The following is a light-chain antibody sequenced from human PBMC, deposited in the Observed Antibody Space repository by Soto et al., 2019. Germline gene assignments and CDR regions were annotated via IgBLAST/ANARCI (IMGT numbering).Light chain of an antibody. CDR2: DVV. CDR3: CSYAGSNTLV. CDR1: SSDIGGYNY. V-gene: IGLV2-11*01. J-gene: IGLJ1*01. Sequence: QSALTQPRSVSGSPGQSVTISCTGTSSDIGGYNYVSWYQQHPGKAPKLMIYDVVKRPSGVPDRFSGSKSGNTASLTIYGLQAEDEADYYCCSYAGSNTLVFGAGTKVTVL.